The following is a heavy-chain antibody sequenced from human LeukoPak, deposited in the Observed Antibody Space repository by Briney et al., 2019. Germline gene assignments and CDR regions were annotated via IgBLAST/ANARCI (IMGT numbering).Heavy chain of an antibody. CDR1: GFTFSSYA. D-gene: IGHD5-18*01. CDR3: AKTRQAHTAMVSYYYYVMDV. CDR2: ISASGGST. Sequence: PGGSLRLSCAASGFTFSSYAMSWVRQAPGKGLEWVSAISASGGSTYYADSVKGRFIISRDNSKNTLYLQMNSLRAEDTAVYYCAKTRQAHTAMVSYYYYVMDVWGQGTTVTVSS. J-gene: IGHJ6*02. V-gene: IGHV3-23*01.